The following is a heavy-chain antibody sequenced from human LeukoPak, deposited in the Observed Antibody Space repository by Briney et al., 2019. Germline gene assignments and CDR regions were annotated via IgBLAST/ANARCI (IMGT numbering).Heavy chain of an antibody. D-gene: IGHD5-12*01. CDR3: AKGYLITYDHDAFDI. CDR1: GFTFTSYA. CDR2: ISGSGGST. J-gene: IGHJ3*02. Sequence: GGSLRLSCAASGFTFTSYAMSWVRQAPGKGLEWVSAISGSGGSTYYADSVKGRFTISRDSSKNTLYLQMNSLRAEDRAVYYCAKGYLITYDHDAFDIWGQGTMVTVSS. V-gene: IGHV3-23*01.